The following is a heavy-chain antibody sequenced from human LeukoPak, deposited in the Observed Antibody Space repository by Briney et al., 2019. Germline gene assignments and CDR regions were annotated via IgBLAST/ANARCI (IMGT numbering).Heavy chain of an antibody. J-gene: IGHJ6*02. D-gene: IGHD3-3*01. CDR2: ISGSGDST. CDR1: DFDFSSHA. Sequence: GGSLRLSCAASDFDFSSHAMTWVRQAPGKGLEWVSAISGSGDSTYYADSVKGRFTISRDNSKNTLYLQMNSLRAEGTAVYYCAKRTHVLQFSVYYYSMDVWGQGTTVTVSS. V-gene: IGHV3-23*01. CDR3: AKRTHVLQFSVYYYSMDV.